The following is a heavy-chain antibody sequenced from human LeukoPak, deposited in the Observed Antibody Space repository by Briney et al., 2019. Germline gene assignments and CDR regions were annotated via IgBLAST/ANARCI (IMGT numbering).Heavy chain of an antibody. D-gene: IGHD2-2*01. J-gene: IGHJ4*02. V-gene: IGHV3-21*01. CDR2: ISSSSYI. Sequence: PGGSLRLSCAASGFTFSSYSMNWVRQAPGKGLEWVSSISSSSYIYYADSVKGRFTISRDNAKNSLYLQMNSLRAEDTAVYYCARDLGYCSSTSCQQAYYFDYWGQGTLVTVSS. CDR1: GFTFSSYS. CDR3: ARDLGYCSSTSCQQAYYFDY.